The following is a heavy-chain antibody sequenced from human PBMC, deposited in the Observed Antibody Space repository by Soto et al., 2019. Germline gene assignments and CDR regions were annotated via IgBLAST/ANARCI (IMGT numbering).Heavy chain of an antibody. CDR1: GFTFSSYA. CDR3: ARGASGYDPPVCY. D-gene: IGHD5-12*01. J-gene: IGHJ4*02. Sequence: GGSLRLSCAASGFTFSSYAMHWVRQAPGKGLEWVAVISYDGSNKYYADSVKGRFTISRDNSKNTLYLQMNSLRAEDTAVYYCARGASGYDPPVCYWGQGTLVTVSS. CDR2: ISYDGSNK. V-gene: IGHV3-30-3*01.